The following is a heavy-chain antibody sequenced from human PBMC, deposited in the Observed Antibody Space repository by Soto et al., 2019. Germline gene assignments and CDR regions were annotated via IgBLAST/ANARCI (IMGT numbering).Heavy chain of an antibody. V-gene: IGHV3-15*07. J-gene: IGHJ4*02. CDR2: IKSKTDGGTT. CDR3: TTDSLRGYSYGYYYFDY. D-gene: IGHD5-18*01. Sequence: EVQLVESGGGLVKPGGSLRLSCAASGFTFSNAWMNWVRQAPGKGLEWVGRIKSKTDGGTTDYAAPVKGRFTISRDDSKNTLYLQMHSLKTEDTAVYYCTTDSLRGYSYGYYYFDYWGQGTLVTVSS. CDR1: GFTFSNAW.